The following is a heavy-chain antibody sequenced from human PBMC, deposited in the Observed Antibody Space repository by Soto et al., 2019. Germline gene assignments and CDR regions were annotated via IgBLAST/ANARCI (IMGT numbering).Heavy chain of an antibody. CDR2: ISYDGSNK. J-gene: IGHJ3*02. Sequence: QVQLVESGGGVVQPGRSLSLSCAASGFTFSSNAMHWVRQAPGKGLGWVAVISYDGSNKYYADSVKGRFTISRDNSKNTLYLQMNSLRAEDTAVYYCAKDRALLRFLEWLLDDAFDIWGQGTMVTVSS. CDR3: AKDRALLRFLEWLLDDAFDI. V-gene: IGHV3-30*18. CDR1: GFTFSSNA. D-gene: IGHD3-3*01.